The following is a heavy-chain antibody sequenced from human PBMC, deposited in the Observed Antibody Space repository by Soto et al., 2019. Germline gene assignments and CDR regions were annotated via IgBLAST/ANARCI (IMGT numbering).Heavy chain of an antibody. Sequence: QVQLQESGPGLVKPSQTLSLTCTVSGGSISSGDYYWSWIRQPPGKGLEWIGYIYYSGSTYYIPSLKSRVTISVDTSKNQFSLKLSSVTAADTAVYYCAREGLRATVTTFDYWGQGPLVTVSS. CDR3: AREGLRATVTTFDY. V-gene: IGHV4-30-4*01. D-gene: IGHD4-17*01. CDR2: IYYSGST. J-gene: IGHJ4*02. CDR1: GGSISSGDYY.